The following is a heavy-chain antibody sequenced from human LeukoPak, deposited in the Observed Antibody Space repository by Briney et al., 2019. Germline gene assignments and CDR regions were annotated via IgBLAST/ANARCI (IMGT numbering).Heavy chain of an antibody. CDR2: TNSDGSST. D-gene: IGHD1-26*01. CDR1: GFTFSSYA. J-gene: IGHJ3*02. CDR3: TRRGASTGAFDI. V-gene: IGHV3-74*01. Sequence: PGGSLRLSCAASGFTFSSYAMSWVRQAPGKGLVWVSRTNSDGSSTSYADSVKGRFTISRDNAKNTLYLQMKSLRAEDTAVYYCTRRGASTGAFDIWGQGTMVTVSS.